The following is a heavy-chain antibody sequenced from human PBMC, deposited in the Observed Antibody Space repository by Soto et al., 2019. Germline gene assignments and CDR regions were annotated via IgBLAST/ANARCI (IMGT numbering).Heavy chain of an antibody. CDR3: AIDRRGEDPGGLFDP. V-gene: IGHV3-30-3*01. J-gene: IGHJ5*02. Sequence: QVQLVESGGGVVQPGRSLRLSCEASGFSFGGYALHWVRQPPGKGLEWVAAISSDANHIYYADSVGGRFTLSRDNSMNTLYLQMNSLRPEDTATYFCAIDRRGEDPGGLFDPWGQGTLVAVSS. CDR2: ISSDANHI. CDR1: GFSFGGYA. D-gene: IGHD3-16*01.